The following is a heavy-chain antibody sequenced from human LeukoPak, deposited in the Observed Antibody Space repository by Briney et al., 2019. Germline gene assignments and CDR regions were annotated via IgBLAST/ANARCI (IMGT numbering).Heavy chain of an antibody. CDR1: GFTFSSYG. V-gene: IGHV3-30*18. CDR2: ISYDGSNK. J-gene: IGHJ4*02. Sequence: GGSLRLSCAASGFTFSSYGMHWVRQAPGKGLEWVAVISYDGSNKYYADSVKGRFTISRDNSKNTLYLQMNSLRAEDTAVYYCAKGTSYYYDSPAVDWGQGTLVTVSS. CDR3: AKGTSYYYDSPAVD. D-gene: IGHD3-22*01.